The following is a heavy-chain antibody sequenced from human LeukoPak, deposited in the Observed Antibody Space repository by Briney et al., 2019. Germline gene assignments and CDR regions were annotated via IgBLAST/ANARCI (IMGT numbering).Heavy chain of an antibody. CDR1: GYIFTCDW. V-gene: IGHV5-51*03. Sequence: GASLQISGKCAGYIFTCDWIGWGRPMSVERLEWMGFSYPGDCDTRYSPAFQGQVTISADKSISTAYLQWSSLKASDTAMYYCARGAFNYDFWSGYPEGYYFDYWGQGTLVTVSS. CDR3: ARGAFNYDFWSGYPEGYYFDY. CDR2: SYPGDCDT. D-gene: IGHD3-3*01. J-gene: IGHJ4*02.